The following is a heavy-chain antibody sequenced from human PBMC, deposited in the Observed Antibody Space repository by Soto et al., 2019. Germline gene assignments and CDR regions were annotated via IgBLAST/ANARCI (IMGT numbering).Heavy chain of an antibody. J-gene: IGHJ6*02. CDR2: ISYDGSNK. Sequence: PGGSLRLSCAASGLTFSSSAMHWVRQAPGKGLEWVALISYDGSNKYYVDSVKGRFTISRDNSKNTLDLQMNSLREEDTAVYYCAAETKSYFYGMDVWGQGTMVTVSS. V-gene: IGHV3-30*03. CDR3: AAETKSYFYGMDV. CDR1: GLTFSSSA.